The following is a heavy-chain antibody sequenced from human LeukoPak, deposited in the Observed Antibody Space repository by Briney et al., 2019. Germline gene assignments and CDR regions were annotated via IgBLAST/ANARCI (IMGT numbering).Heavy chain of an antibody. CDR3: ARQKATAHSIAAPDY. CDR2: IYYSGST. V-gene: IGHV4-59*08. CDR1: GGSFSGYY. D-gene: IGHD6-6*01. J-gene: IGHJ4*02. Sequence: PSETLSLTCAVYGGSFSGYYWSWIRQPPGKGLEWIGYIYYSGSTNYNPSLKSRVTISVDTSKNQFSLKLSSVTAADTAVYYCARQKATAHSIAAPDYWGQGTLVTVSS.